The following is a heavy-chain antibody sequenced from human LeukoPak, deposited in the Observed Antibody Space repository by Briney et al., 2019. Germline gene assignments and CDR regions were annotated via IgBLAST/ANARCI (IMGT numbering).Heavy chain of an antibody. D-gene: IGHD2-2*01. Sequence: SVKVSCKASGGTFSSYAISWVRQAPGQGLEWMGRIIPILGIANYAQKFQGRVTITADKSTSTAYMELSSLRSEDTAVYNCARDRRDCSSTSCPTEDYWGQGTLVTVSS. J-gene: IGHJ4*02. V-gene: IGHV1-69*04. CDR1: GGTFSSYA. CDR2: IIPILGIA. CDR3: ARDRRDCSSTSCPTEDY.